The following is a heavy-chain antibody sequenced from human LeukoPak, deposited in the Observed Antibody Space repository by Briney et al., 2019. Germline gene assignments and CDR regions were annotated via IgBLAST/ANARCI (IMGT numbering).Heavy chain of an antibody. CDR1: GFTFSQYF. V-gene: IGHV3-64*01. D-gene: IGHD3-22*01. CDR3: ARDPSVGGFSGSELDF. Sequence: GGSLRLSCAGSGFTFSQYFMHWVRQAPGKGLEYLSVISYNGEQTFYSKSVTGRFTISRDNSKNMLYLQMGSLRPEDTAVYFCARDPSVGGFSGSELDFWGQGTLVTVSS. CDR2: ISYNGEQT. J-gene: IGHJ4*02.